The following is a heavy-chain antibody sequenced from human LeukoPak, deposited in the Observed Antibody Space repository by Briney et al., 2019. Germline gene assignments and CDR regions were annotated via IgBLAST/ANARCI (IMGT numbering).Heavy chain of an antibody. J-gene: IGHJ4*02. CDR2: ISSSGSTI. CDR3: GRGMRDYYGLDY. V-gene: IGHV3-11*04. CDR1: GFTFSDYY. Sequence: GGSLRLSCAASGFTFSDYYMSWIRQAPGKGLEWVSYISSSGSTIYYADSVRGRFTISRDNAKNTLYLHMNSLTVEDTAVYYCGRGMRDYYGLDYWGQGILVTVSS. D-gene: IGHD3-10*01.